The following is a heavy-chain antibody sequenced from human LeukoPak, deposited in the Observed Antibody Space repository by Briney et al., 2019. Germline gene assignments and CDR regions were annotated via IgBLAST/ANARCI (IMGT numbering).Heavy chain of an antibody. V-gene: IGHV3-33*01. J-gene: IGHJ4*01. CDR3: ATDVSERLDH. CDR1: GRTFSNYG. CDR2: IWYDASEK. Sequence: GWALRLSCAGSGRTFSNYGMHWLRQAPGKGREWVAVIWYDASEKYYLDSVEGRFTISRDNSKNTVYLQMNSLRAEDTATYYCATDVSERLDHWGQGTLVTVSS.